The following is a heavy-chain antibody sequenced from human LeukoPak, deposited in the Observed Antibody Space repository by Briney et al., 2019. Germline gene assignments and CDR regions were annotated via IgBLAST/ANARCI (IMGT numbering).Heavy chain of an antibody. V-gene: IGHV3-33*08. J-gene: IGHJ4*02. D-gene: IGHD3-10*01. CDR2: IWYDGSNK. Sequence: PGGSLRLSCAASSFTFSTYTMNWVRQAPGKGLEWVAVIWYDGSNKYYADSVKGRFTISRDNSKNTLYLQMNSLRAEDTAVYYCARDHSSLMVRGVIGYWGQGTLVTVSS. CDR1: SFTFSTYT. CDR3: ARDHSSLMVRGVIGY.